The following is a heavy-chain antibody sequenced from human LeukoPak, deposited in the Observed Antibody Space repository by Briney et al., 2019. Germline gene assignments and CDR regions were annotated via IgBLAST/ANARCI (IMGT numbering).Heavy chain of an antibody. CDR1: GYTFTGYY. Sequence: GASVKVSCKASGYTFTGYYMHWVRQAPGQGLEWMGIINPSGGSTSYAQKFQGRVTMTRDMSTSTVYMELSSLRSEDTAVYYCARATRGYGGNSMAFDIWGQGTMVTVSS. CDR2: INPSGGST. D-gene: IGHD4-23*01. CDR3: ARATRGYGGNSMAFDI. J-gene: IGHJ3*02. V-gene: IGHV1-46*01.